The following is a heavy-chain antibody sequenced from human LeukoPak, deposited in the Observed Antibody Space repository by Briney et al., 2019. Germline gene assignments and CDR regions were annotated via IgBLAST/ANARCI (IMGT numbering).Heavy chain of an antibody. CDR1: GGSFSGYH. Sequence: SETLSLTCAVYGGSFSGYHWSWIRQPPGKGLEWIGEINHSGSTNYNPSLKSRVTISVDTSKNQFSLKLSSVTAADTAVYYCARRGSSWYRDCIDYWGQGTLVTVSS. CDR2: INHSGST. D-gene: IGHD6-13*01. J-gene: IGHJ4*02. V-gene: IGHV4-34*01. CDR3: ARRGSSWYRDCIDY.